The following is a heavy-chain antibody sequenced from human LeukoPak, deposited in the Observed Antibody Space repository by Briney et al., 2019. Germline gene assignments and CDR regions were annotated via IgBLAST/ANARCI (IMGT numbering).Heavy chain of an antibody. CDR3: ARCLVEAAGGDYYYYMDV. CDR2: IYYSGST. V-gene: IGHV4-59*11. J-gene: IGHJ6*03. CDR1: GGSISSHY. Sequence: SETLSLTCTVSGGSISSHYWSWIRQPPGKGLEWIGCIYYSGSTNYNPSLKSRVTISVDTSKNQFSLKLSSVTAADTAVYYCARCLVEAAGGDYYYYMDVWGKGTTVTVSS. D-gene: IGHD2-2*01.